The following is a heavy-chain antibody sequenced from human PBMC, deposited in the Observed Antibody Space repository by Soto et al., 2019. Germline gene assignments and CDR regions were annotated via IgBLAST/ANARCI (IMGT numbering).Heavy chain of an antibody. Sequence: QVQLQEPGPGLVKPSQTLSLTCTVSGGSISSGGYYWSWIRQHPGTGLEWIGYIYYSGSTYYNPSLKCRVTISVDTSKNHFSLKLSSVTAADTAVYYCARDDNSNYWFDPWGQGTLVTVSS. CDR2: IYYSGST. J-gene: IGHJ5*02. CDR3: ARDDNSNYWFDP. D-gene: IGHD4-4*01. V-gene: IGHV4-31*03. CDR1: GGSISSGGYY.